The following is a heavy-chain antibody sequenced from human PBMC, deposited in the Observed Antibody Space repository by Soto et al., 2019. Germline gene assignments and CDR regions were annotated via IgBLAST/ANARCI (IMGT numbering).Heavy chain of an antibody. CDR3: ATSTIFGLVPYYYYYMDV. Sequence: GASVKVSCKVSGYTLTELSMHWVRQAPGKGLEWMGGFDPEDGETIYAQKFQGRVTMTEDTSTDTAYMELSSLRSEDTAVYYCATSTIFGLVPYYYYYMDVWGKGTTVTVSS. D-gene: IGHD3-3*01. J-gene: IGHJ6*03. CDR1: GYTLTELS. CDR2: FDPEDGET. V-gene: IGHV1-24*01.